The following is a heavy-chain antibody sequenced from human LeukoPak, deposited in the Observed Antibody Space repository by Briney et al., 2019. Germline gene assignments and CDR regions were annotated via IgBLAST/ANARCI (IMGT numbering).Heavy chain of an antibody. CDR2: IYYSGST. CDR1: GGSISSYY. CDR3: ARYIVSYPHDAFDI. J-gene: IGHJ3*02. D-gene: IGHD1-26*01. V-gene: IGHV4-59*01. Sequence: SEALSLTCSVSGGSISSYYWSWIRQPPGKGLEWIGYIYYSGSTSYNPSLKSRVTISVDTSRKQFSLKLSSVTAADTAFYYCARYIVSYPHDAFDIWGQGTMVTVSS.